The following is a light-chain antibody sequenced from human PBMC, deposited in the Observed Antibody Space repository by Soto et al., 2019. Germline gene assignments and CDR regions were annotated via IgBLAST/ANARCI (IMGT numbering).Light chain of an antibody. CDR2: GAS. Sequence: EIVMTQSPATLSVSPGARATLSCRASQSVGSDLVWYRQKPGQAPRLLIYGASNRATGVPDRFSGSGSGTVFTLTISSLQSDDFAVYYCQQYDTYWTFGQGTKVEFK. J-gene: IGKJ1*01. CDR1: QSVGSD. V-gene: IGKV3-15*01. CDR3: QQYDTYWT.